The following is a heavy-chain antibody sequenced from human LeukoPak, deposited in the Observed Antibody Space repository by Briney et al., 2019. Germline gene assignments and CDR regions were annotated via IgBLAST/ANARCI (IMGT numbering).Heavy chain of an antibody. Sequence: PSQTLSLTCTVSGGSISSGSYYWSWIRQPAGKGLEWIGRIYTSGSTNYNPSLKSRVTISVDTSKNQFSLKLSSVTAADTAVYYCARVLRVGAYYFDYWGQGTLVTVSS. CDR2: IYTSGST. J-gene: IGHJ4*02. V-gene: IGHV4-61*02. CDR3: ARVLRVGAYYFDY. CDR1: GGSISSGSYY. D-gene: IGHD1-26*01.